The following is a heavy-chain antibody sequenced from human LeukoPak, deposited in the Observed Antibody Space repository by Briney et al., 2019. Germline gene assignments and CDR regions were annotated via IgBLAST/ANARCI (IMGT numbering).Heavy chain of an antibody. V-gene: IGHV4-31*03. D-gene: IGHD3-22*01. CDR3: ASDSSGFLFDY. J-gene: IGHJ4*02. CDR1: GGSISSSSYY. CDR2: IYYSGST. Sequence: PSETLSLTCNVSGGSISSSSYYWGWIRQHPGKGLEWIGYIYYSGSTYYNPSLKSRVTISVDTSKSQFSLKLSSVTAADTAVYYCASDSSGFLFDYWGQGTLVTVSS.